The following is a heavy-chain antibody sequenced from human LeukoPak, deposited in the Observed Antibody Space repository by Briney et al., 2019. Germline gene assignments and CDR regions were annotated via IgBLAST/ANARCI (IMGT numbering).Heavy chain of an antibody. CDR2: IDWDDDK. V-gene: IGHV2-70*11. Sequence: SGPALVKPTQTLTLTCTFSGFSLSTSGMCVSWIRQPPGKALEWLARIDWDDDKYYSTSLKTRLTISKDTSKNQVVLTMTNMDPVDTATYYCARIAVVRGVTGLDYWGQGTLVTVSS. CDR3: ARIAVVRGVTGLDY. CDR1: GFSLSTSGMC. D-gene: IGHD3-10*01. J-gene: IGHJ4*02.